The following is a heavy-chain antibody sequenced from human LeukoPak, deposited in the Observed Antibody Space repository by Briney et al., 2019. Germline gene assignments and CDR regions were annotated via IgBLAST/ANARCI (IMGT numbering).Heavy chain of an antibody. Sequence: SETLSLTCTVSGGSISSYYWSWIRQPPGKGLEWIGYIYYSGGTNYNPSLKSRVTISVDTSKNQFSLKLSSVTAADTAVYYCARDTPTTVTTFSDGDAFDIWGQGTMVTVSS. V-gene: IGHV4-59*01. J-gene: IGHJ3*02. CDR1: GGSISSYY. D-gene: IGHD4-17*01. CDR2: IYYSGGT. CDR3: ARDTPTTVTTFSDGDAFDI.